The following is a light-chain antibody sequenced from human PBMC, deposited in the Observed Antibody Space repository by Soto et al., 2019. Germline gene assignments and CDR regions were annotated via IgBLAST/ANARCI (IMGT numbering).Light chain of an antibody. J-gene: IGKJ4*01. CDR1: QSVSNN. Sequence: EIGMTQSPATLSVSPGERATLSCRASQSVSNNLAWYQHKPGQAPRLLIYGASTRATGIPARFTGSVSGTEFTLTISTLQSEDFALYFGQQYDNWLTFGGGTKVEMK. CDR3: QQYDNWLT. CDR2: GAS. V-gene: IGKV3-15*01.